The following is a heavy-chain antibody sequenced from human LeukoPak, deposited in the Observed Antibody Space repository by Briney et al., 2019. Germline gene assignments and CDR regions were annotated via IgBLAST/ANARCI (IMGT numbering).Heavy chain of an antibody. Sequence: GGSLRLSCAGSGFIFNNYAMHWVRQPPGKGLEWVSGISWNSGTMDYADSVRGRFTISRDNAKNSLYLQMDSLRVEDTAFYYCAKDNRRHYTSGPNPDSLHWGQGALVTVSS. CDR3: AKDNRRHYTSGPNPDSLH. CDR2: ISWNSGTM. J-gene: IGHJ4*02. CDR1: GFIFNNYA. V-gene: IGHV3-9*01. D-gene: IGHD6-19*01.